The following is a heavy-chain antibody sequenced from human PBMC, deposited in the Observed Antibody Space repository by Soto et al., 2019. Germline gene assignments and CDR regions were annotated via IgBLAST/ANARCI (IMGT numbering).Heavy chain of an antibody. D-gene: IGHD3-22*01. V-gene: IGHV4-59*01. Sequence: SETLSLTCTVSGGSISSYYWSWIRQPPGKGLEWIGYIYYSGSTNYNPSLKSRVTISVDTSKNQFSLKLSSVTAADTAVYYCARVGDYDSSGIFFDYWGQGTLVTVSS. J-gene: IGHJ4*02. CDR1: GGSISSYY. CDR2: IYYSGST. CDR3: ARVGDYDSSGIFFDY.